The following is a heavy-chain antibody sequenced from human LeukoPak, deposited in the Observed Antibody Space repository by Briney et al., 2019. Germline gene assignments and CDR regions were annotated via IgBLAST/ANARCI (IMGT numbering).Heavy chain of an antibody. J-gene: IGHJ4*02. Sequence: PGGSLRLSCAASGFTLSSYWMSWVRQAPGKGLEWVANIKQDGSEINYVDSVKGRFTISRDNAKNSMLLQMNSLRAEDTAVYYCARADYGGNLFFDYWGQGALVTASS. D-gene: IGHD4-23*01. CDR3: ARADYGGNLFFDY. CDR1: GFTLSSYW. V-gene: IGHV3-7*04. CDR2: IKQDGSEI.